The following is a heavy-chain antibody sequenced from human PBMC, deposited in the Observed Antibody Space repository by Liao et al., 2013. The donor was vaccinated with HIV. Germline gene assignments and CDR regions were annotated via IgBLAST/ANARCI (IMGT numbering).Heavy chain of an antibody. CDR3: ARDRGTPTFYYDSSGYALGADAFDM. D-gene: IGHD3-22*01. CDR1: GGSFSGYY. V-gene: IGHV4-34*01. Sequence: QVQLQQWGAGLLKPSETLSLTCAVYGGSFSGYYWSWIRQPPGKGLEWIGEIKQSGSTKYNPSLKSRVTISVDTSKNQFSLKLTSVTAADTAVYYCARDRGTPTFYYDSSGYALGADAFDMWGQGTMVTVSS. CDR2: IKQSGST. J-gene: IGHJ3*02.